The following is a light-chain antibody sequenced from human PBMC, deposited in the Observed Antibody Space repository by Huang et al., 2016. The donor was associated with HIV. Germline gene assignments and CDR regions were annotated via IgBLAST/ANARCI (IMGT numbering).Light chain of an antibody. V-gene: IGKV1-5*03. CDR1: LSISSW. J-gene: IGKJ2*01. CDR2: KAS. Sequence: DIQMTQSPSTLSASVGDRVTITGRASLSISSWLVWYKQKPGKAPKLLIYKASSLESGVPSRFSGSGSGTEFTLTISSLQPDDFATYYCQQYTTYFPTFGQGTKLEIK. CDR3: QQYTTYFPT.